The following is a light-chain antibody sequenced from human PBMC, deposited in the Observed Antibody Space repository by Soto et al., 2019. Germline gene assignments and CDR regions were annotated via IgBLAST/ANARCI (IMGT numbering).Light chain of an antibody. J-gene: IGKJ3*01. Sequence: DIQMTQSPSSVSASVGDRVTITWRASQGISSWLAWYQQKPGKAPKLLIYASTSLQSGVLSRFSSSRSGTHFILTIRSFQREDFATYHRREDNSISFPFGPEKKV. CDR2: AST. CDR3: REDNSISFP. CDR1: QGISSW. V-gene: IGKV1-12*01.